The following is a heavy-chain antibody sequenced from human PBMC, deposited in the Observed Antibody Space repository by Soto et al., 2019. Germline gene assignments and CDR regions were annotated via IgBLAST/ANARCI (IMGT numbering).Heavy chain of an antibody. V-gene: IGHV1-2*02. D-gene: IGHD2-2*02. CDR1: GYTFTGCY. Sequence: GASVKVSCKASGYTFTGCYMHWVRQAPGQGLEWMGWINPNSGGTNYAQKFQGRVTMTRDTSISTAYMELSRLRSDDTAVYYCARPDQEYQLLYAYWGQGTLVTVYS. CDR2: INPNSGGT. CDR3: ARPDQEYQLLYAY. J-gene: IGHJ4*02.